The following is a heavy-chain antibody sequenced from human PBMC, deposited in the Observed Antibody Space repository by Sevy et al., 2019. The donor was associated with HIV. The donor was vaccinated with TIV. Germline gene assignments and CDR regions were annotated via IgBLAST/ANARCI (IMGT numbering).Heavy chain of an antibody. Sequence: GGSLRLSCAASGFTFSSYAMHWVRQAPGKGLEWVAVISYDGSNKYYADSVKGRFTISRDNSKNTLYLQMNSLRAEDTAVYYCARGNPDYYDSSGYSVGAFDIWGQWTMVTVSS. CDR1: GFTFSSYA. CDR3: ARGNPDYYDSSGYSVGAFDI. V-gene: IGHV3-30-3*01. J-gene: IGHJ3*02. D-gene: IGHD3-22*01. CDR2: ISYDGSNK.